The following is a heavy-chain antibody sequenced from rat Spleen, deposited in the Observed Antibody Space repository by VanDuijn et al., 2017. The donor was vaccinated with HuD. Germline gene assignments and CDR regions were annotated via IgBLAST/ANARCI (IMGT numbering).Heavy chain of an antibody. J-gene: IGHJ2*01. CDR2: IIYDGSST. CDR3: TTDMITPYYFDY. Sequence: EVQLVESGGGLVQPGNSLKLSCAASGFTFSDYAMAWVRQSPKKGLEWVATIIYDGSSTYYRDSVKGRFTISRDNAKSTLYLQMDSLRSEDTATYYCTTDMITPYYFDYWGQGVMVTVSS. D-gene: IGHD4-1*01. CDR1: GFTFSDYA. V-gene: IGHV5S10*01.